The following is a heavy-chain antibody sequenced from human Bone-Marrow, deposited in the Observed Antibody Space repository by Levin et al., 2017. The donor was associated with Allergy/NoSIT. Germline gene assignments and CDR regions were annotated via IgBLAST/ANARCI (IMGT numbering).Heavy chain of an antibody. Sequence: GGSLRLSCAASGFTFSSYDMHWIRQAPGKGLEWVAVISYDGSNKYYADSVKGRFTISRDNSKNTLYLQMNSLRAEDTAVYYCARSMDIVVVPAATRRSTLLYWGQGTLVTVSS. D-gene: IGHD2-2*03. CDR2: ISYDGSNK. CDR1: GFTFSSYD. CDR3: ARSMDIVVVPAATRRSTLLY. J-gene: IGHJ1*01. V-gene: IGHV3-30-3*01.